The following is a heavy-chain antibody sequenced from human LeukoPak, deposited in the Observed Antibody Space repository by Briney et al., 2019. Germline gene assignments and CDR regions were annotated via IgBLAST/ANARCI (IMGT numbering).Heavy chain of an antibody. V-gene: IGHV1-2*06. CDR2: INPNSGGT. D-gene: IGHD2-2*01. Sequence: GASVKVSCKASGYTFTGYYMHWVRQAPGQGLEWMGRINPNSGGTNYAQKFQGRVTMTRDTSISTAYMELSRLRSDDTAVYYCARVGTSPTGNWFDPWGQGTLVTVSS. J-gene: IGHJ5*02. CDR1: GYTFTGYY. CDR3: ARVGTSPTGNWFDP.